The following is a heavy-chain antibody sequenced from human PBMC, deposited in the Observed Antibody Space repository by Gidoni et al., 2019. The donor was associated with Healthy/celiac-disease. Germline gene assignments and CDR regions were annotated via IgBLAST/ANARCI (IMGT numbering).Heavy chain of an antibody. CDR1: GFTVISCA. CDR2: ISGSGGST. V-gene: IGHV3-23*01. CDR3: AKASKYYYDSSGNFDY. Sequence: EVQLLESGGGLVQPGGSLRRSCAASGFTVISCAMSWVRQAPGKGLGWVSAISGSGGSTYYADSVKGRFTISRDNSKNTLYLQMSSLRAEDTAVYYCAKASKYYYDSSGNFDYWGQGTLVTVSS. D-gene: IGHD3-22*01. J-gene: IGHJ4*02.